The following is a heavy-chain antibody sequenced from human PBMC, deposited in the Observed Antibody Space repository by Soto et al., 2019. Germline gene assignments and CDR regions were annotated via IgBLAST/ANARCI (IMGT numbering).Heavy chain of an antibody. CDR1: GGSISSGDYY. CDR3: ARAGIVGATTPFDY. J-gene: IGHJ4*02. V-gene: IGHV4-30-4*01. D-gene: IGHD1-26*01. Sequence: PSETLSLTCTVSGGSISSGDYYWSWIRQPPGKGLEWIGYIYYSGSTYYNPSLKSRVTISVDTSKNQFSLKLSSVTAADTAVYYCARAGIVGATTPFDYWGQGTLVTVS. CDR2: IYYSGST.